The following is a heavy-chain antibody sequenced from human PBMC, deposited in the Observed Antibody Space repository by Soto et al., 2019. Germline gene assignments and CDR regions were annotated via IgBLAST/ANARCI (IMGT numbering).Heavy chain of an antibody. D-gene: IGHD2-15*01. J-gene: IGHJ6*02. CDR1: GFTFSSYG. Sequence: PGGSLRLSCAASGFTFSSYGMHWVRQAPGKGLEWVAVISYDGSNKYYADSVKGRFTISRDNSKNTLYLQMNSLRAEDTAVYYCAKGMMVVAATPYYYYGMDVWGQGTTVTVSS. V-gene: IGHV3-30*18. CDR3: AKGMMVVAATPYYYYGMDV. CDR2: ISYDGSNK.